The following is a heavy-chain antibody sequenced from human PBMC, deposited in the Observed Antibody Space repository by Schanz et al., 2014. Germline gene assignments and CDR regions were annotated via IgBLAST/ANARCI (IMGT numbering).Heavy chain of an antibody. CDR3: ARDSGSRYLVNY. D-gene: IGHD2-15*01. CDR1: GFTFSDYY. J-gene: IGHJ4*02. Sequence: QVQLVESGGGLVKPGGSLRLSCAASGFTFSDYYMSWIRQAPGKGLEWVSYISSSGSYTNYADSVKGRFTTSRDNGKKSMQLHMNSLRAEDTSVYYCARDSGSRYLVNYWGQGTLVTVSS. CDR2: ISSSGSYT. V-gene: IGHV3-11*06.